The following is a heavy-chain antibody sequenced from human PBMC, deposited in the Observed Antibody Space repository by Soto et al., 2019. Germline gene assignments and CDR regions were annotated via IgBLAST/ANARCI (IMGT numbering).Heavy chain of an antibody. CDR1: GESFSGYY. Sequence: PSETLSLTCAVYGESFSGYYWSWIRQPPGKGLEWIGEINHSGSTNYNPSLKSRVTISVDTSKNQFSLKLSSVTAADTAVYYCARTVVVVPAAKNNYYYGMDVWGQGTTVTVSS. J-gene: IGHJ6*02. V-gene: IGHV4-34*01. CDR2: INHSGST. CDR3: ARTVVVVPAAKNNYYYGMDV. D-gene: IGHD2-2*01.